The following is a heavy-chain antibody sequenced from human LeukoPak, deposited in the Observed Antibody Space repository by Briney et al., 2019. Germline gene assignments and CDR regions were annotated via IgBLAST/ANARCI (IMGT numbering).Heavy chain of an antibody. CDR2: INHSGST. J-gene: IGHJ4*02. CDR3: AVNGYSSGRFTKNYFDY. Sequence: PSETLSLTCAVYGGSFSGYYWSWIRQPPGKGLEWIGEINHSGSTNYNPSLKSRVTISVDTSKNQFSLKLSSVTAADTAVYYCAVNGYSSGRFTKNYFDYWGQGTLVTVSS. D-gene: IGHD6-19*01. CDR1: GGSFSGYY. V-gene: IGHV4-34*01.